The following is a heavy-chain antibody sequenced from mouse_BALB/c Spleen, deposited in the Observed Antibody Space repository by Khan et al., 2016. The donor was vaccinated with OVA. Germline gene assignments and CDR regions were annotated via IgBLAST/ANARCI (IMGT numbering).Heavy chain of an antibody. Sequence: QVQLQQSGAELVRPGASVKLSCKTSGYTFTSYWIHWVKQRSGQGLEWIARIYPGTGSIYYNEKFKGKATLTADKSSSTAFMQLSSLKSEDSAVYFCARGGDSDEAGFAYWGQGTLVTVSA. CDR1: GYTFTSYW. J-gene: IGHJ3*01. V-gene: IGHV1S132*01. CDR3: ARGGDSDEAGFAY. CDR2: IYPGTGSI.